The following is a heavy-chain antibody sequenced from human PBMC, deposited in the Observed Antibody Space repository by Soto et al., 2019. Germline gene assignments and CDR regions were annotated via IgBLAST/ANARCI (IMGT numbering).Heavy chain of an antibody. CDR3: ARDSGMIRGSYGVDV. D-gene: IGHD3-10*01. J-gene: IGHJ6*02. V-gene: IGHV3-53*01. CDR2: IYRSGAT. CDR1: GFTVTSNY. Sequence: PGGPLRLSCAASGFTVTSNYLTWVRQAPGKGLEWVSVIYRSGATYYPDSVRGRFTASRDYSHNTLYLQMDSLRVEDTAVYYCARDSGMIRGSYGVDVWGPGTTVTVSS.